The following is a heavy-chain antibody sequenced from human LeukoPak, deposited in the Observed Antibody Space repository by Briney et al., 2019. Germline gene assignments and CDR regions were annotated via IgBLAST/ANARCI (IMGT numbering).Heavy chain of an antibody. CDR2: ISYDGSNK. CDR1: GFTFSNYG. Sequence: GGSLRLSCAASGFTFSNYGIHWVRQAPGKGLEWVAVISYDGSNKYYADSVKGRFTISRDNSKNTLYLQMNSLRAEDTAVYYCAREAYCGGDCYYLDYWGQGTLVTVSS. J-gene: IGHJ4*02. CDR3: AREAYCGGDCYYLDY. V-gene: IGHV3-30*03. D-gene: IGHD2-21*02.